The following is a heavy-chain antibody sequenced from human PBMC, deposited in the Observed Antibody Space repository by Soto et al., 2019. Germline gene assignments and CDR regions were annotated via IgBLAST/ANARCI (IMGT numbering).Heavy chain of an antibody. CDR2: ISAYNGNT. D-gene: IGHD3-22*01. CDR1: GYTFTSYG. Sequence: ASVKVSCKASGYTFTSYGISWVRQAPGQGLEWMGWISAYNGNTNYAQKLQGRVTMTTDTSTSTAYMELRSLRSDDTAVYYCARYYYDSSGYYDYYYYGMDVWGQGTTVTSP. CDR3: ARYYYDSSGYYDYYYYGMDV. V-gene: IGHV1-18*01. J-gene: IGHJ6*02.